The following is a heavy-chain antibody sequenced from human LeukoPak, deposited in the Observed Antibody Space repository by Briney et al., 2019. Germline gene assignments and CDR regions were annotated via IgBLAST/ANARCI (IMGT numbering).Heavy chain of an antibody. CDR3: ATLASRTRYCSSTSCYRMDV. D-gene: IGHD2-2*02. CDR2: INHSGST. V-gene: IGHV4-34*01. Sequence: SETLSLTCAVYGGSFSGYYWSWIRQPPGKGLEWIGEINHSGSTNYNPSLKSRVTISVDTSKNQFSLKLSSVTAADTAVYYCATLASRTRYCSSTSCYRMDVWGQGTTVTVSS. CDR1: GGSFSGYY. J-gene: IGHJ6*02.